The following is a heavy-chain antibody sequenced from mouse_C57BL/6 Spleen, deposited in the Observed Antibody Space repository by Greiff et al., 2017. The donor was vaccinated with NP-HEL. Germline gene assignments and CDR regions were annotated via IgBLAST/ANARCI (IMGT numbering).Heavy chain of an antibody. D-gene: IGHD4-1*01. V-gene: IGHV1-64*01. CDR3: ARSLGSYAMDY. Sequence: VQLQQPGAELVKPGASVKLSCKASGYTFTSYWMHWVKQRPGQGLEWIGMIHPNSGSTNYNEKFKSKATLTVDKSSSTAYMQLSSLTSEDSAVYYCARSLGSYAMDYGGQGTSVTVSS. CDR1: GYTFTSYW. CDR2: IHPNSGST. J-gene: IGHJ4*01.